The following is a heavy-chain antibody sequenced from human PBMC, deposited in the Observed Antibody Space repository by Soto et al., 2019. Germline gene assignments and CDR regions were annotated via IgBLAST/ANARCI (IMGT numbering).Heavy chain of an antibody. V-gene: IGHV4-30-2*01. Sequence: QLQLQESGSGLVKPSQTLSLTCAVSGGSISSGGYSWSWIRQPPGKGLEWIGYIYPSGSTYYNPCLRSRGTISIDMSNNQFSLKVSSVTAADTAVYYCARFYRDYENWFDPWGQGTLVTVSS. CDR3: ARFYRDYENWFDP. D-gene: IGHD4-17*01. J-gene: IGHJ5*02. CDR1: GGSISSGGYS. CDR2: IYPSGST.